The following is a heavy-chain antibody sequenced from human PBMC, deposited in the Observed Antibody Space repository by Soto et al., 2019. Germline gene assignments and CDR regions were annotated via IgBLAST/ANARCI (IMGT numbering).Heavy chain of an antibody. J-gene: IGHJ6*02. CDR2: SSFDGINQ. V-gene: IGHV3-30*14. CDR3: ARGPARPLIGARPPPQDNYYYGLDV. D-gene: IGHD5-12*01. Sequence: GGSLRLSCAAPEFTLSTYYLHWVRQAPGKGLEWVALSSFDGINQYYADSVKGRFTLATDNSKNTLLLQMNSLRTEDTAVYYCARGPARPLIGARPPPQDNYYYGLDVGGQGTTVTVS. CDR1: EFTLSTYY.